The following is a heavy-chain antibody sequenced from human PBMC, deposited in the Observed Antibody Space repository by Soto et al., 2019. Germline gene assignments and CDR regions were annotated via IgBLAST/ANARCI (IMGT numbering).Heavy chain of an antibody. Sequence: GASVKVSCKASGYTFTSYYMHWVRQAPGQGLEWMGIINPSGGSTSYAQKFQGRVTMTRDTSTSTVYMELSSLRSEDTAVYYCARSIVVVPAAMEERDYYYMDVWGKGTTVTVSS. CDR1: GYTFTSYY. CDR2: INPSGGST. J-gene: IGHJ6*03. V-gene: IGHV1-46*03. CDR3: ARSIVVVPAAMEERDYYYMDV. D-gene: IGHD2-2*01.